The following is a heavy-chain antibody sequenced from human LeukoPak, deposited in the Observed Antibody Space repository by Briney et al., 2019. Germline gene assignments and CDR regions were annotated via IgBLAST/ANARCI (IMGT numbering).Heavy chain of an antibody. D-gene: IGHD5-12*01. CDR1: GFTFSSYA. J-gene: IGHJ4*02. CDR3: AKRGPGTYSGYDLWD. Sequence: GGSLRLSCAAPGFTFSSYAMSSVRHAPGKGLEWFSAISGSVGRTYSAASVKGRFTISRDNSKNTLYLQMNSLRAEDTAVYYCAKRGPGTYSGYDLWDWGQGTLVTVSS. V-gene: IGHV3-23*01. CDR2: ISGSVGRT.